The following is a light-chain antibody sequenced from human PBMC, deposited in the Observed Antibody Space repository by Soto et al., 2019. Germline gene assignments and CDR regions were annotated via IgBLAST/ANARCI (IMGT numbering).Light chain of an antibody. CDR2: GVS. J-gene: IGLJ2*01. CDR3: CSYTASTTL. CDR1: NNDIGRYNY. V-gene: IGLV2-14*03. Sequence: QSALTQPASVSGSPGQSIAISCSGSNNDIGRYNYVSWYQQYPGKAPILILYGVSNRPSGVSDRFSGSKSGNTASLTISGLQAEDEADYYFCSYTASTTLFGGGTKVTVL.